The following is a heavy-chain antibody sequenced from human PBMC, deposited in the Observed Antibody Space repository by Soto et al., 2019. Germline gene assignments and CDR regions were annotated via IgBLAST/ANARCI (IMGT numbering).Heavy chain of an antibody. Sequence: QVQLVESGGGVVQPGRSLRLSCAASGFTFSSYGMHWVRQAPGKGLEWVAVISYDGSNKYYADSVKGRFTISRDNSKNTLYLQMTSLRAEDTSVYHCAKAPPSPYVSGIYLDDYGMDVWGQGTTVTVSS. CDR2: ISYDGSNK. J-gene: IGHJ6*02. CDR3: AKAPPSPYVSGIYLDDYGMDV. V-gene: IGHV3-30*18. D-gene: IGHD3-10*01. CDR1: GFTFSSYG.